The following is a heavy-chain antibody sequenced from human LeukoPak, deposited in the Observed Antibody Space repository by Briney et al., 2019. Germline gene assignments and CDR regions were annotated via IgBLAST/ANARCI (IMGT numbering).Heavy chain of an antibody. Sequence: PGGSLRLSCAASGFTFSSYAMTWVRQAPGKGLEWVSAISTSGDNTCYADSVRGRFTISRDNSKNTLYLQMNSLRADDTAVYYCARKVYHRFDYWGQGTLVTVSS. CDR3: ARKVYHRFDY. CDR2: ISTSGDNT. J-gene: IGHJ4*02. CDR1: GFTFSSYA. V-gene: IGHV3-23*01. D-gene: IGHD2-2*01.